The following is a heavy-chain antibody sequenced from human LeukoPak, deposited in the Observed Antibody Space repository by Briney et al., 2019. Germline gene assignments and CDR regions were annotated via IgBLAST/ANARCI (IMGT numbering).Heavy chain of an antibody. CDR3: ARDRIAVAATYYYYGMDV. V-gene: IGHV3-33*01. D-gene: IGHD6-19*01. J-gene: IGHJ6*02. CDR2: IWYDGSNK. CDR1: GFPFSSYG. Sequence: GGSLRLSFAASGFPFSSYGMHWVRQAPGKGLEWVAVIWYDGSNKYYADSVKGRFTISRDNSKNTLYLQMNSLRAEDTAVYYCARDRIAVAATYYYYGMDVWGQGTTVTVSS.